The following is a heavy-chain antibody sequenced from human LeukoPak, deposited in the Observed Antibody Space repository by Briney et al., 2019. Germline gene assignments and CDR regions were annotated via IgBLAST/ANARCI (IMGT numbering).Heavy chain of an antibody. J-gene: IGHJ5*02. CDR3: ARDRYQNWFDP. V-gene: IGHV3-11*01. Sequence: GGSLRLSCTASGFTFSDYYMSWIRQAPGKGLEWVSYISSSGSTIYYADSVKGRFTISRDNAKNSLYLQMNSLRAEDTAVYYCARDRYQNWFDPWGQGTLVTVSS. CDR2: ISSSGSTI. D-gene: IGHD2-2*01. CDR1: GFTFSDYY.